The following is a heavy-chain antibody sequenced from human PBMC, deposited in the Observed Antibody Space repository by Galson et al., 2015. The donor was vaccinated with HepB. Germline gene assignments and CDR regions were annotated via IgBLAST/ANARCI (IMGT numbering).Heavy chain of an antibody. V-gene: IGHV3-23*01. CDR2: ISGSGGST. D-gene: IGHD5-12*01. J-gene: IGHJ4*02. CDR1: GFTFNSYA. CDR3: AKEKVAYSGYDPPDY. Sequence: SLRLSCAASGFTFNSYAMRWVRQAPGKGLEWVSSISGSGGSTYYADFVKGRFTISRDNSKNTLYLQMNSLRAEDTALYYCAKEKVAYSGYDPPDYWGQGTLVTVSS.